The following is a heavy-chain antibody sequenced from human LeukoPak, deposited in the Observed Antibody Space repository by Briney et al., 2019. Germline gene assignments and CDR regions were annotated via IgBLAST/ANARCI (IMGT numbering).Heavy chain of an antibody. J-gene: IGHJ3*02. Sequence: SVKVSCKASGGTFNSYAITWVRQAPGRGLEWMGGIIPIFGTANYAQKFQDRVTITTDESTSTAYMELSSLRSEDTAAYYCARDDPSDIVVVRSAHGFDAFDIWGQGTMVTVS. D-gene: IGHD2-2*01. CDR2: IIPIFGTA. V-gene: IGHV1-69*05. CDR1: GGTFNSYA. CDR3: ARDDPSDIVVVRSAHGFDAFDI.